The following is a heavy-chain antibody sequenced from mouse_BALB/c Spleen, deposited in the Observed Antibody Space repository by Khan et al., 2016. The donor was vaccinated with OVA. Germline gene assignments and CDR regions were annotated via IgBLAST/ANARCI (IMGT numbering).Heavy chain of an antibody. CDR3: TSLGTTGWFAY. CDR1: GYSFTDYY. CDR2: IDPFNGGT. J-gene: IGHJ3*01. V-gene: IGHV1S135*01. Sequence: EVQLQESGPELVKPGASVKISCKASGYSFTDYYIHWVKQSHGQSLEWIGYIDPFNGGTNFNQKFKGTATLTVDKSSSTAYMHLNSLTSEDSAVFYCTSLGTTGWFAYWGQGTLVTVSA. D-gene: IGHD2-13*01.